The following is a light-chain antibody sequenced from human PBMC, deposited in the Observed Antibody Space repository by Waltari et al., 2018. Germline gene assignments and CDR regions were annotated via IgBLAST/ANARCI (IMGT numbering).Light chain of an antibody. CDR1: QNISSN. Sequence: EIMMTQSPGTLSVSPGDSATLSCRASQNISSNLAWYQQKGGQAPRLVIYDASTRATGIPARLSASGSGTEFTLTIASLQSEDFGVFYCQQYANSPPYNFGQGTKLEI. CDR3: QQYANSPPYN. J-gene: IGKJ2*01. CDR2: DAS. V-gene: IGKV3-15*01.